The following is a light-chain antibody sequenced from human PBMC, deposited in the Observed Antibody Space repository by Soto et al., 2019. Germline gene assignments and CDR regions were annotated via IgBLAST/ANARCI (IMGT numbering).Light chain of an antibody. CDR3: LQVYSFPRT. Sequence: QMTQSPSSVSASVGDRITITCRTSQGIGGRLAWFQQKPGKAPQYLIQAASILQSGVPSRFSGSGSGTEFILSINNLQPEDFASYFCLQVYSFPRTFGLGTKVDIK. J-gene: IGKJ1*01. CDR2: AAS. V-gene: IGKV1-12*01. CDR1: QGIGGR.